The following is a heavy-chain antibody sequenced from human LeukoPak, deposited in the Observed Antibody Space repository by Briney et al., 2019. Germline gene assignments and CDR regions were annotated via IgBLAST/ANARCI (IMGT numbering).Heavy chain of an antibody. J-gene: IGHJ3*02. V-gene: IGHV3-48*04. CDR3: ARDRSFDI. CDR1: GFTFSSYN. Sequence: GGSLRLSCAASGFTFSSYNMNWVRQAPGKGLEWVSYAASVRGRFTISRDNAKSSLYLQMNSLSTDDTAVYYCARDRSFDIWGQGTMVTVSS.